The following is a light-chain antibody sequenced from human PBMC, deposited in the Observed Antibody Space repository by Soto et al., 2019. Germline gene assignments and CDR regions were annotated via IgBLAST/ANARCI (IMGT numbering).Light chain of an antibody. CDR2: GAS. CDR3: QQYGRYPRP. J-gene: IGKJ2*01. CDR1: QSVSSSY. V-gene: IGKV3-20*01. Sequence: EIVLTQSPGTLSLSPGERATLSCRASQSVSSSYLAWYQHKPGQAPRLLIYGASSRATGIPDRFSGSGSGTDFPLTIRRLEREDLAVYYCQQYGRYPRPFGKGTKLEIK.